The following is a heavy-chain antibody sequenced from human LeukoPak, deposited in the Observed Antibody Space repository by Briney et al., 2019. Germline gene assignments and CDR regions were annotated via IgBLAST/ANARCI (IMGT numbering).Heavy chain of an antibody. V-gene: IGHV4-34*01. CDR2: INHRGII. CDR1: GGSFSNYY. D-gene: IGHD1-26*01. Sequence: SETLSLTCAVYGGSFSNYYWSWIRQPPGEGLEWIGEINHRGIINYNPSLKSRVTTSVDTSNSQFSLTLNSVTAADTAVYYCARGELGPRLSLWGQGTLVTVSS. CDR3: ARGELGPRLSL. J-gene: IGHJ4*02.